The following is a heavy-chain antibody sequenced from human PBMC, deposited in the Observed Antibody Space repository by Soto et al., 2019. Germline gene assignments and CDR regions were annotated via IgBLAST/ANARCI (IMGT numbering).Heavy chain of an antibody. D-gene: IGHD1-26*01. V-gene: IGHV3-33*01. CDR3: ARDVFSGSYQENYFDY. Sequence: GGSLRLSCAASGFTFSSYGMHWVRQAPGKGLEWVAVIWYDGSNKYYADSVKGRFTISRDNSKNTLYLQMNSLRAEDTAVYYCARDVFSGSYQENYFDYWGQGTLVTVSS. CDR1: GFTFSSYG. J-gene: IGHJ4*02. CDR2: IWYDGSNK.